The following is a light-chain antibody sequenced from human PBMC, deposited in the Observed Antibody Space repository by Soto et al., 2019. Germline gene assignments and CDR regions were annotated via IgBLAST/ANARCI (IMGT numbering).Light chain of an antibody. V-gene: IGLV2-11*01. Sequence: QSALTQPRSVSGSPGQSVTISCTGTSSDVGGYNYVSWYQQHPGKAPKFMIYDVSKRPSGVPDRFSGSKSGNTASPTISGLQAEDEADYYCCSYAGRYVFGTGTKLTVL. CDR3: CSYAGRYV. J-gene: IGLJ1*01. CDR1: SSDVGGYNY. CDR2: DVS.